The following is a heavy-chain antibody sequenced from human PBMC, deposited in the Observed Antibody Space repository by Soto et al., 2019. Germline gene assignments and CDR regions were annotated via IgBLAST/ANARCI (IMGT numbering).Heavy chain of an antibody. CDR1: GYTFTSYG. CDR2: ISAYNGNT. V-gene: IGHV1-18*01. Sequence: ASVKVSCKASGYTFTSYGISWVRQAPGQGLEWMGWISAYNGNTNYAQKLQGRVTMTTDTSTSTAYMELRSLRSDDTAVYYCARKLHTFGGVIAAFDIWGQGTMVTVSS. CDR3: ARKLHTFGGVIAAFDI. J-gene: IGHJ3*02. D-gene: IGHD3-16*02.